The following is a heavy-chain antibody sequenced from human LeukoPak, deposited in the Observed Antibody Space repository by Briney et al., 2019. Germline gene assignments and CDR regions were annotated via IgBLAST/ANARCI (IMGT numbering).Heavy chain of an antibody. J-gene: IGHJ3*02. CDR3: AKLDCSGGSCPFDI. V-gene: IGHV3-7*03. CDR2: IKQDGSAK. D-gene: IGHD2-15*01. CDR1: GFTFSTYW. Sequence: PGGSLRLSCAVSGFTFSTYWMSWVRQAPGKGLEWVANIKQDGSAKYYVDSVKGRFTISRDNAKNSLYLQMNSLRAEDTAVYYCAKLDCSGGSCPFDIWGQGTMVTVSS.